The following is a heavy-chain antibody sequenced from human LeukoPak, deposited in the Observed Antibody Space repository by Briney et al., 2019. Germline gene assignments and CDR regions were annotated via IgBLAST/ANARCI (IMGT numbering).Heavy chain of an antibody. V-gene: IGHV3-21*01. CDR2: ISSSSSYI. D-gene: IGHD6-13*01. Sequence: GGSLRLSCAASGFTFSSYSMNWVRQAPGKGLEWVSSISSSSSYIYYADSVKGRFTISRDNAKNSLYLQMNSLRAEDTAVYYCARERSIAAAADYWGQGTLVTVSS. J-gene: IGHJ4*02. CDR1: GFTFSSYS. CDR3: ARERSIAAAADY.